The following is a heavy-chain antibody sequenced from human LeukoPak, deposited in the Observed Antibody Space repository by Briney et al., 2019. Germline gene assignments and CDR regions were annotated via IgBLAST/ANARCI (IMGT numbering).Heavy chain of an antibody. CDR1: GFTFSSYA. V-gene: IGHV3-23*01. CDR2: VTVSGGGT. Sequence: GGPLRLSCTASGFTFSSYAMSWVRQAPGKGLEWVSYVTVSGGGTYYGVSVKGLFTISRDNSKNTLYLQINTLRAEDTAVYYCAKRAARPAYYFDFWGQGTLVTISS. D-gene: IGHD6-6*01. J-gene: IGHJ4*02. CDR3: AKRAARPAYYFDF.